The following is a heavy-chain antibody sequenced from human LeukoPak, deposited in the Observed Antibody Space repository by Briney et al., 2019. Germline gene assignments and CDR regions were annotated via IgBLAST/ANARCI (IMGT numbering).Heavy chain of an antibody. CDR3: ARAGGRYCSGGSCYGL. J-gene: IGHJ4*02. Sequence: PSETLSLTCTVSGGSISSSSYYWGWIRQPPGKGLEWIGSIYYSGSTYYNPSLKGRVTISVDTSKNQFSLKLSSVTAADTAVYYCARAGGRYCSGGSCYGLWGQGTLVTVSS. D-gene: IGHD2-15*01. V-gene: IGHV4-39*01. CDR2: IYYSGST. CDR1: GGSISSSSYY.